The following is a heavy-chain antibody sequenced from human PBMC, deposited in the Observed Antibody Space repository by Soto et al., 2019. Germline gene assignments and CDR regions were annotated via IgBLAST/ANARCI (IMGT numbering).Heavy chain of an antibody. D-gene: IGHD4-17*01. J-gene: IGHJ3*02. Sequence: QVPLVQSGAEVKKPGASVKVSCKASGYTFTSYGISWVRQAPGQGLEWMGWISAYNGNTNYAQKLQGRVTMTTDTSTSTAYRELRSLRSDDTAVYYCAGGEYYGDYEGADAFDIWGQGTMVTVSS. V-gene: IGHV1-18*01. CDR3: AGGEYYGDYEGADAFDI. CDR1: GYTFTSYG. CDR2: ISAYNGNT.